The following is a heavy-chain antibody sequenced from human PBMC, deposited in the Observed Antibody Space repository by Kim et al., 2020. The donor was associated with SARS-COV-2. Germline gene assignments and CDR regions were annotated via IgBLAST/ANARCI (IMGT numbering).Heavy chain of an antibody. D-gene: IGHD5-12*01. CDR3: ARGYSGYDSLDY. J-gene: IGHJ4*02. V-gene: IGHV3-30*01. Sequence: YVAAVKGRFTITRDNSKNTLYLQMNSLRAEDTAVYYCARGYSGYDSLDYWGQGTLVTVSS.